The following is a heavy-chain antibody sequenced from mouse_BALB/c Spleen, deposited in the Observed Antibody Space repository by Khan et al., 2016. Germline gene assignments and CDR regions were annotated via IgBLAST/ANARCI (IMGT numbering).Heavy chain of an antibody. D-gene: IGHD1-2*01. CDR1: GYTFTRYW. Sequence: QVQLQQSGAELARPGASVKLSCKAAGYTFTRYWMQWVKQRPGQGLEWIGSIYPGDGDTRYTQKFKGKATLTADKSSSTAYMQLSSLASEDSAVSYCARSGATATPFAYWGQGTLVTVSA. J-gene: IGHJ3*01. CDR2: IYPGDGDT. V-gene: IGHV1-87*01. CDR3: ARSGATATPFAY.